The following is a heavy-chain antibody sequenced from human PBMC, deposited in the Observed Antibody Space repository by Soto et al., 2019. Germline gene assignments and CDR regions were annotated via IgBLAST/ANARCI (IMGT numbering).Heavy chain of an antibody. CDR1: GFTFNNYA. Sequence: EVQLLDSGGGLVQPGGSLGLSCAASGFTFNNYAMNWVRQAPGMGLEWVATISNTGGGTYYADSVKGRFTISRDNSKKTQYLQMSSLRVEDTAVYYCAKDRLAGNFDYCGQGTQVTVSS. V-gene: IGHV3-23*01. CDR2: ISNTGGGT. CDR3: AKDRLAGNFDY. J-gene: IGHJ4*02.